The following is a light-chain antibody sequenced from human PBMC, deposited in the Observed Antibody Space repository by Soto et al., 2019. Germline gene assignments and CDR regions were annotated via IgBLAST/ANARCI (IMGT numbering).Light chain of an antibody. J-gene: IGLJ1*01. CDR1: SSDVGGYNY. CDR3: SSFSRASTYV. Sequence: SALTQPASVSGSPGQSITISCTGTSSDVGGYNYVSWYQQHPGKAPKLMIYDVSNRPSGVSNRFSGSKSGNTASLTISGLQAEDEADYYCSSFSRASTYVFGAGTKLTV. CDR2: DVS. V-gene: IGLV2-14*01.